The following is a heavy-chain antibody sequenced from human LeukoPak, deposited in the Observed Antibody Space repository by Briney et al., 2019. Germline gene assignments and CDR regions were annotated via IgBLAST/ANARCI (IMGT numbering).Heavy chain of an antibody. Sequence: PGGSLRLSCAASGFTFSTYTMNWVRQAPGKGLEWVSSTSSSSNNINYADSVKGRFTISRDNAMNSVHLQMNSLRVEDTAVYYCARGYQRPDYWGQGTLITVSS. CDR2: TSSSSNNI. V-gene: IGHV3-21*01. CDR1: GFTFSTYT. D-gene: IGHD2-2*01. CDR3: ARGYQRPDY. J-gene: IGHJ4*02.